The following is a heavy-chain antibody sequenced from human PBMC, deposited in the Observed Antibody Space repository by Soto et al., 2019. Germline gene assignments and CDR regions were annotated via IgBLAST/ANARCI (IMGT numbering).Heavy chain of an antibody. D-gene: IGHD5-12*01. Sequence: PSETLSLTCTVSGGSISSYYWSWIRQPPGKGLEWIGYIYYSGSTNYNPSLKSRVTISVDTSKNQFSLKLSSVAAADTAVYYCARGEVATIPARYYYYGMDVWGQGTTVTVS. CDR2: IYYSGST. CDR1: GGSISSYY. J-gene: IGHJ6*02. V-gene: IGHV4-59*01. CDR3: ARGEVATIPARYYYYGMDV.